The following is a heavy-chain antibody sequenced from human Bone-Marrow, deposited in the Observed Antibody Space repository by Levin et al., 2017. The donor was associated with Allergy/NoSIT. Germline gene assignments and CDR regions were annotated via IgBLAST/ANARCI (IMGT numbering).Heavy chain of an antibody. J-gene: IGHJ6*02. V-gene: IGHV3-30*03. CDR1: GFNFEVYG. D-gene: IGHD3-10*01. CDR2: ISYDGSEK. CDR3: VRNSASTLGWRMDV. Sequence: AGGSLRLSCAASGFNFEVYGIHWVRQAPGKGLEWVSIISYDGSEKYFADSVKGRFTISRDNAKNTVSLQMNSLRNEDTALYYCVRNSASTLGWRMDVWGQGTMVTFSS.